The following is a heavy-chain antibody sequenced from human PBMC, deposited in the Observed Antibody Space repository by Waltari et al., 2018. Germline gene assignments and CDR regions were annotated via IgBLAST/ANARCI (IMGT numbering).Heavy chain of an antibody. J-gene: IGHJ6*02. Sequence: QLQLQESGPGLVKPSETLSLMCTVSGGSIPSSSFHWTWIRQPPGKGLEWSGSVYYTGSAFYNPSLKSRLTISSDTSGNQFSLQVRSVTAADTAVYYCARLASPEGLDVWGQGTTVTVSS. CDR1: GGSIPSSSFH. CDR3: ARLASPEGLDV. CDR2: VYYTGSA. V-gene: IGHV4-39*01.